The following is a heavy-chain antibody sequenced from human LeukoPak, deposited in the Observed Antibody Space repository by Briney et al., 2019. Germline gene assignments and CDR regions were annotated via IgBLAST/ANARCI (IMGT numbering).Heavy chain of an antibody. Sequence: PGGSLRLSCAASGFTFSSYWMIWVRQAPGKGLEWVANIKQDGSEIYYVDSVKGRFTISRDNAKNSLYLQMNSLRAEDTALYYCAKDIAAALYYFDYWGQGTLVTVSS. J-gene: IGHJ4*02. CDR2: IKQDGSEI. D-gene: IGHD6-13*01. CDR3: AKDIAAALYYFDY. V-gene: IGHV3-7*03. CDR1: GFTFSSYW.